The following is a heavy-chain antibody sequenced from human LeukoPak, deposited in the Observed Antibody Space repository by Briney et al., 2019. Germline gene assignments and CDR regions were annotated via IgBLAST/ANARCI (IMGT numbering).Heavy chain of an antibody. V-gene: IGHV1-69*13. Sequence: SVKVSCKASGGTFSSYAISWVRQAPGQGLEWMGGIIPIFGTANYAQKFQGRVTITADESTSTAYMELSSLRSEDTAVYYCARNGVERDYYYYMDVWGKGTTVTVSS. CDR2: IIPIFGTA. CDR1: GGTFSSYA. J-gene: IGHJ6*03. CDR3: ARNGVERDYYYYMDV. D-gene: IGHD1-26*01.